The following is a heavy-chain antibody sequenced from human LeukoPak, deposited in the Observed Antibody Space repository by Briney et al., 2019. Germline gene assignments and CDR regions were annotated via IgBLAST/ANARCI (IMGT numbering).Heavy chain of an antibody. Sequence: ASVSVSSTPSGDTLIIYAPSWVRRAPGQGRGWRGGLIPILGTANSTQKFRGRVTFTTDESTSTAYMELSSLRCEDTAVYYCSRQITIFGVAPFDYGGQGPLVTVSS. CDR1: GDTLIIYA. CDR3: SRQITIFGVAPFDY. V-gene: IGHV1-69*05. J-gene: IGHJ4*02. D-gene: IGHD3-3*01. CDR2: LIPILGTA.